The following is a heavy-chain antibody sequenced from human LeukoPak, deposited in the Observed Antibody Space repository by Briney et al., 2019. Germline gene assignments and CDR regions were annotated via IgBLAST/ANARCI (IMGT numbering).Heavy chain of an antibody. Sequence: GGSLRLSCAAYGFTFSSYAMRWVRQAPGKGLEWVANIKQDGSEKYYMDSVKGRFTISRDNAKNSLYLQMNSLRAEDTAVYYCASRAHFWSGPGGWGQGTLVTVSS. CDR2: IKQDGSEK. J-gene: IGHJ4*02. CDR3: ASRAHFWSGPGG. CDR1: GFTFSSYA. V-gene: IGHV3-7*01. D-gene: IGHD3-3*02.